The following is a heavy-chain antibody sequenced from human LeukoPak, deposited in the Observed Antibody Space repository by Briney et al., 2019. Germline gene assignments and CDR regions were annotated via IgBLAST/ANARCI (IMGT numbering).Heavy chain of an antibody. CDR1: GGSISSGSYY. Sequence: SETLSLTCTVSGGSISSGSYYWSWIRQPAGKGLEWIGRIYTSGSTNYNPSLKSRVTISVDTSKNQFSLKLSSVTAADTAVYYCAREGGNDFWSGYYLPLYWYFDLWGRGTLVTVSS. CDR2: IYTSGST. CDR3: AREGGNDFWSGYYLPLYWYFDL. J-gene: IGHJ2*01. V-gene: IGHV4-61*02. D-gene: IGHD3-3*01.